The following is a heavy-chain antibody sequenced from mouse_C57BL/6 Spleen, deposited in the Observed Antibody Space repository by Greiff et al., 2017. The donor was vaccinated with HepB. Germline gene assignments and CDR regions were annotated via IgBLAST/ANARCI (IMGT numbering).Heavy chain of an antibody. Sequence: VQLQQSGAELAKPGASVKLSCKASGYTFTSYWMHWVKQRPGQGLEWIGYINPSSGYTKYNQKFKDKATLTADKSSSTAYMQLSSLTYEDSAVYDCARDGSSYGWYFDVWGTGTTVTVSS. CDR2: INPSSGYT. V-gene: IGHV1-7*01. CDR3: ARDGSSYGWYFDV. CDR1: GYTFTSYW. D-gene: IGHD1-1*01. J-gene: IGHJ1*03.